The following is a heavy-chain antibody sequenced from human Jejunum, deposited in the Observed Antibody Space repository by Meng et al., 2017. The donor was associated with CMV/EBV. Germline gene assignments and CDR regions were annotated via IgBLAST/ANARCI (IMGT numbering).Heavy chain of an antibody. CDR1: FPGYY. CDR3: ARADQGTWFSYYNGMDV. D-gene: IGHD3-10*01. V-gene: IGHV1-2*02. Sequence: FPGYYLHWVRQAPGQGLEWMGWINPNSGGTNFAQKFQGRVTMTRDTSISTVYMEMGSLTSDDTAVFYCARADQGTWFSYYNGMDVWGQGTTVTVSS. J-gene: IGHJ6*02. CDR2: INPNSGGT.